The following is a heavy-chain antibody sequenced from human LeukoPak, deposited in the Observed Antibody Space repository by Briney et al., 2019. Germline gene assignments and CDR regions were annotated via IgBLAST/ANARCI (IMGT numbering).Heavy chain of an antibody. V-gene: IGHV1-69*06. CDR1: GGTFSSYA. CDR3: ARALQRRDCSGGSCSLGY. Sequence: GASVKVSCKASGGTFSSYAISWVRQAPGQGLEWMGGIIPIFGTANYAQKFQGRVTITADKSTSTAYMELSSLRSEDTAVYYCARALQRRDCSGGSCSLGYWGQGTLVTVSS. CDR2: IIPIFGTA. J-gene: IGHJ4*02. D-gene: IGHD2-15*01.